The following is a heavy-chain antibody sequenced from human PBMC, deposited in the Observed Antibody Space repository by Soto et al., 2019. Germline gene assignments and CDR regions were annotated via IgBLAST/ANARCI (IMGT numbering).Heavy chain of an antibody. CDR1: GFTFSDYY. J-gene: IGHJ6*02. CDR2: ISSNGVSM. CDR3: ARLASLGHPYYFGMDV. Sequence: RLSCLASGFTFSDYYMTWVRQAPGEGLEWVSYISSNGVSMYYGDSVKGRFTISRDDAENSLHLQMNSLRAEDTAVYYCARLASLGHPYYFGMDVWGQGTTVTVSS. V-gene: IGHV3-11*01.